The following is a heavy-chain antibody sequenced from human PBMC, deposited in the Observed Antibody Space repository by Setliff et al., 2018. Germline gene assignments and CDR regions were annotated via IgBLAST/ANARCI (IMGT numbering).Heavy chain of an antibody. CDR3: ARRPLYHYDFWSNWFDP. CDR1: GSSIISDYY. Sequence: SETLSLTCAVSGSSIISDYYWVWIRQPPGRGLEWIGSIFQSGNTYYNPSLKSRVTISVDTSKNQFSLKLTSVTAADTAVYYCARRPLYHYDFWSNWFDPWGQGTLVTVSS. J-gene: IGHJ5*02. D-gene: IGHD3-3*01. CDR2: IFQSGNT. V-gene: IGHV4-38-2*01.